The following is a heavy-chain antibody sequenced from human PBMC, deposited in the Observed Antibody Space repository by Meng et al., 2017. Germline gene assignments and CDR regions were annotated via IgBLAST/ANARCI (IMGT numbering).Heavy chain of an antibody. CDR3: ATGAAAADH. Sequence: VELGVSGGGLVKPGGSLSLSCVASGLRFTDAWMSWVRQAPGKGLEWVGRIKRNRDGGTIDYAARVKGRFTISRDESKNTLYLQMDSLITEDTAVYFCATGAAAADHWGQGTLVTVSS. D-gene: IGHD6-13*01. J-gene: IGHJ4*02. CDR1: GLRFTDAW. CDR2: IKRNRDGGTI. V-gene: IGHV3-15*01.